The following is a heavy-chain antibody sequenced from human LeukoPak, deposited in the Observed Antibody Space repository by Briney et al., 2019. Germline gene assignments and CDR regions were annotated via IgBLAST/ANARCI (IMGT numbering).Heavy chain of an antibody. CDR1: GGSFSGYY. CDR2: INHSGST. Sequence: PSETLSLTCAVYGGSFSGYYWSWIRQPPGKGLEWIGEINHSGSTNYNPSLKSRVTISVDTSKNQFSLKLSSVTAADTAVYYCARDTAMVSENGAFDIWGQGTMVTVSS. CDR3: ARDTAMVSENGAFDI. V-gene: IGHV4-34*01. D-gene: IGHD5-18*01. J-gene: IGHJ3*02.